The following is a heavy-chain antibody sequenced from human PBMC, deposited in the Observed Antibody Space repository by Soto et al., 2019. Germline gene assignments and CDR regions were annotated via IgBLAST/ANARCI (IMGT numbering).Heavy chain of an antibody. CDR1: GFTFNIYA. Sequence: GSLRLSCAASGFTFNIYAFHWVRQAPGKGLEWVAVISFDGTKKYYSDSVKGRFTISRDNLKNTLYLQMNNLRVEDAALYFCAREDDYGYRYINYGLDVWGQGTTVTVSS. CDR2: ISFDGTKK. CDR3: AREDDYGYRYINYGLDV. V-gene: IGHV3-30-3*01. J-gene: IGHJ6*02. D-gene: IGHD4-17*01.